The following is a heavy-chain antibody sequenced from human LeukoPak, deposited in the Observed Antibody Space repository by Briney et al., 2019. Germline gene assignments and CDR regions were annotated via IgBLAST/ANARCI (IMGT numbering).Heavy chain of an antibody. Sequence: LGGSLRLSCAASGFTFNSYAMSWVRQAPGKGLEWVSGISVAGSKRHYADSVKGRFTISRDNSKNTLYLQMNSLRAEDMALYYCAKDSLAYCTSSSCFDFGFWGQGALVTVSS. D-gene: IGHD2-2*01. J-gene: IGHJ4*02. CDR2: ISVAGSKR. CDR3: AKDSLAYCTSSSCFDFGF. CDR1: GFTFNSYA. V-gene: IGHV3-23*01.